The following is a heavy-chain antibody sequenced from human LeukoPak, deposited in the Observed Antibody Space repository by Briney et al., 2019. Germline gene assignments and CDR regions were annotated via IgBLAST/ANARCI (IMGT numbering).Heavy chain of an antibody. CDR1: GYSFTSYW. V-gene: IGHV5-51*01. J-gene: IGHJ4*02. CDR2: IYPGGSDT. CDR3: ARRAPCSGGSCYSDY. Sequence: GESLKISCKGSGYSFTSYWIGWVRQMPGKGLEWTGIIYPGGSDTRYSPSFQGQVTISADKSISTAYLQWSSLKASDTAMYYCARRAPCSGGSCYSDYWGQGTLVTVSS. D-gene: IGHD2-15*01.